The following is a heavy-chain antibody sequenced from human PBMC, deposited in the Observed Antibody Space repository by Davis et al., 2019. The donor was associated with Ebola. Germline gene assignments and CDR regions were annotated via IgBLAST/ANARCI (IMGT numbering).Heavy chain of an antibody. CDR1: GFTFSSYA. D-gene: IGHD2-21*01. Sequence: PGGSLRLSCAASGFTFSSYAMSWVRQAPGKGLEWVSAISGSGGSTYYADSVKGRFTISRDNSKNTLYLQMNSLRAEDTAVYYCAKADVTYCGGDCYLMDYWGQGTLVTVSS. CDR3: AKADVTYCGGDCYLMDY. V-gene: IGHV3-23*01. CDR2: ISGSGGST. J-gene: IGHJ4*02.